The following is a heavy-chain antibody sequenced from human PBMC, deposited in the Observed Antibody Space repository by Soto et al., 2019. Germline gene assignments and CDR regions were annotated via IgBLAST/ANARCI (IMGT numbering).Heavy chain of an antibody. J-gene: IGHJ6*02. CDR1: GFTFNTFG. V-gene: IGHV3-33*01. CDR2: IWYDGGEK. Sequence: QVQLVESGGGVVQPGRSLRLSCAASGFTFNTFGMHWVRQAPGKGLEWVAVIWYDGGEKHYAASVKGRFTISRDNSKNTLFLQMNSLRAEDTAVYYCARDARIAVAYGMDVWGQWTTVTVSS. CDR3: ARDARIAVAYGMDV. D-gene: IGHD6-19*01.